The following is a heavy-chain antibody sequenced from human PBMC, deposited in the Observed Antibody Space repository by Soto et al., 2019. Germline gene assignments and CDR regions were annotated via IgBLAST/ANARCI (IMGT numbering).Heavy chain of an antibody. CDR2: INPSGGST. D-gene: IGHD5-12*01. Sequence: QVQLVQSGAEVKKPGASVKVSCKASGYTFTSYYMHWVRQAPGQGLEWMGIINPSGGSTSYAQKFQDRVTRTRDTSTSTVYMELSSLRSEDTAVYYCARADGGGWLQIGYWGQGTLVTVSS. CDR1: GYTFTSYY. J-gene: IGHJ4*02. CDR3: ARADGGGWLQIGY. V-gene: IGHV1-46*01.